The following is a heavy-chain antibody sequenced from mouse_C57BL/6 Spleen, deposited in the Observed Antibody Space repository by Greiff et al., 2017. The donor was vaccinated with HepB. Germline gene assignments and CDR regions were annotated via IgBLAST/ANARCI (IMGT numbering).Heavy chain of an antibody. Sequence: VQLKQSGGGLVKPGGSLKLSCAASGFTFSSYAMSWVRQTPEKRLEWVATISDGGSYTYYPDNVKGRFTISRDNARNNLYLQMSHLKSEDTAMYYCAREGYHYYAMDYWGQGTSVTVSS. D-gene: IGHD2-2*01. J-gene: IGHJ4*01. V-gene: IGHV5-4*01. CDR1: GFTFSSYA. CDR2: ISDGGSYT. CDR3: AREGYHYYAMDY.